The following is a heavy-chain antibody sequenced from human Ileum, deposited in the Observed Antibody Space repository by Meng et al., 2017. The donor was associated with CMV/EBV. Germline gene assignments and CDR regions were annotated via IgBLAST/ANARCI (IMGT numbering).Heavy chain of an antibody. CDR3: AKSLAAADPTDY. Sequence: ASVKVSCKASGYTFTNYNIHWVRQAPGQGLQWLGWLNPNNGGTRYTPRLQGRVTMTRDTSINTAYMDLYRLQSDDTSVYYCAKSLAAADPTDYWGQGTLVTVSS. CDR2: LNPNNGGT. CDR1: GYTFTNYN. D-gene: IGHD6-13*01. J-gene: IGHJ4*02. V-gene: IGHV1-2*02.